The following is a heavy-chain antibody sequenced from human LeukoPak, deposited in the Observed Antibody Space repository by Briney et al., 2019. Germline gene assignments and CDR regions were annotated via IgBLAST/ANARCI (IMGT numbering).Heavy chain of an antibody. Sequence: GGSLRLFCTASVYTYNLYAMSWLRQAPGKGLEWLSAISGSGGSTYYADSVKGRFTISRDNSKNTLYLQMNSLRAEDTAVYYCAKTHTYYYGSWNWFDPWGQGTLVTVSS. CDR2: ISGSGGST. J-gene: IGHJ5*02. CDR3: AKTHTYYYGSWNWFDP. V-gene: IGHV3-23*01. D-gene: IGHD3-10*01. CDR1: VYTYNLYA.